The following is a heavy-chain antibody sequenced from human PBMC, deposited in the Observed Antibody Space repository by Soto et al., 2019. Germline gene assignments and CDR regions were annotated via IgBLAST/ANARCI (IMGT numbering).Heavy chain of an antibody. CDR2: ISYDGSNK. Sequence: GGSLRLSCAASGFTFSSYGMHWVRQAPGKGLEWVAVISYDGSNKYYADSVKGRFTISRDNSKNTLYLQMNSLRAEDTAVYYCAKDFISYYYYGMDVWGQGTTVTVSS. V-gene: IGHV3-30*18. D-gene: IGHD3-10*01. CDR1: GFTFSSYG. CDR3: AKDFISYYYYGMDV. J-gene: IGHJ6*02.